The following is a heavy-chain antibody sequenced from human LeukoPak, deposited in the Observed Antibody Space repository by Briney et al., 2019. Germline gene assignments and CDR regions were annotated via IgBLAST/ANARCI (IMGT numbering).Heavy chain of an antibody. CDR2: ILYDGSNK. CDR1: GFSFSSYG. V-gene: IGHV3-30*18. CDR3: AKDEVAYCGGDCYSHY. D-gene: IGHD2-21*02. Sequence: GRSLRLSCAASGFSFSSYGMRRVRPAPGKGLENVAVILYDGSNKYYADSVKGRFTISRDNSKNTLYLQMNSLRAEDTAVYYCAKDEVAYCGGDCYSHYWGQGTVVSVSS. J-gene: IGHJ4*02.